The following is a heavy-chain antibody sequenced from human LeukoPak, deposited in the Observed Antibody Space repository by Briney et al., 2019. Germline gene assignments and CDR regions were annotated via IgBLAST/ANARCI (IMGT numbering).Heavy chain of an antibody. J-gene: IGHJ4*02. CDR1: GVSISSSNSY. CDR3: ARQTGSGLFILP. D-gene: IGHD3/OR15-3a*01. V-gene: IGHV4-39*01. Sequence: SETLSLTCTVSGVSISSSNSYWGWIRQPPGKGLEWIGSIYYSGNTYYNASLKSQVSISVDTSKNQFSLRLTSVTAADTAVYYCARQTGSGLFILPGGQGTLVTVSP. CDR2: IYYSGNT.